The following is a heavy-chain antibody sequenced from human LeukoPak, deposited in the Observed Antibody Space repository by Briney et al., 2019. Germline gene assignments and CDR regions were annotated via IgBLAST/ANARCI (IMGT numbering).Heavy chain of an antibody. CDR3: AREILGLVGATFDR. V-gene: IGHV3-7*01. J-gene: IGHJ4*02. CDR1: GSSFIRNW. D-gene: IGHD1-26*01. CDR2: IKDDGSEK. Sequence: GSLLRSCFASGSSFIRNWMIWVRQAPGRGLQWVAKIKDDGSEKYYVDSVEGRFTISRDNAKNSLYLQMNSLRADDTAVYYCAREILGLVGATFDRWGQGTLVTVSS.